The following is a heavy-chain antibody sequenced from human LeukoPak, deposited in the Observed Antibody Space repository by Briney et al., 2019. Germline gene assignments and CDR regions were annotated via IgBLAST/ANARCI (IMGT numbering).Heavy chain of an antibody. J-gene: IGHJ4*02. V-gene: IGHV4-4*02. D-gene: IGHD4/OR15-4a*01. CDR1: GGFISSPYW. CDR2: IYRGGST. CDR3: ARHQAGSNTFDY. Sequence: SETLSLTCAVSGGFISSPYWWSWVRQPPGKGLEWIGEIYRGGSTSYNPSLKSRVIMSVDTFNQLSLNLISVTAADTAVYFCARHQAGSNTFDYWGQGTLVTVSS.